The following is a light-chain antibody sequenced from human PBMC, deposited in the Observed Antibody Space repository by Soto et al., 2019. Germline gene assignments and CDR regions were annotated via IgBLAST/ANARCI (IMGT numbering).Light chain of an antibody. CDR3: QQYNNWPPIT. CDR2: DGS. J-gene: IGKJ5*01. Sequence: EIVMTQSPASLSFSPVERATLSCIPTQTATNDYLAWYQQKDGQAPRLLIYDGSTRATGIPARFSGSGSGTEFTLTISSLQSEDFEVYYCQQYNNWPPITFGQGTRLEIK. CDR1: QTATND. V-gene: IGKV3-15*01.